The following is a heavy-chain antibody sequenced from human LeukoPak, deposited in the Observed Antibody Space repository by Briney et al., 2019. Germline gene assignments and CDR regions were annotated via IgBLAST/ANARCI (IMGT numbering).Heavy chain of an antibody. CDR3: ARLSYGDYGYFDY. D-gene: IGHD4-17*01. J-gene: IGHJ4*02. V-gene: IGHV4-59*01. Sequence: PSETLSLTCTVSGGSISSYYWSWIRQPPGKGLEWLGYIYYSGSTNYNPPLKSRVTISVDTSKNQFSLKLSSVTAADTAVYYCARLSYGDYGYFDYWGQGTLVTVSS. CDR1: GGSISSYY. CDR2: IYYSGST.